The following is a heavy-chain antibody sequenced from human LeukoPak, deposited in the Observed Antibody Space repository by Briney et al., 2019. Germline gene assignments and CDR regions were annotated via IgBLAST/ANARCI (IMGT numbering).Heavy chain of an antibody. CDR2: INANSGGT. D-gene: IGHD3-10*01. CDR1: GYTFIGYD. J-gene: IGHJ4*02. V-gene: IGHV1-2*02. Sequence: ASVKVSCTASGYTFIGYDLHWVRQAPGQGLEWMGWINANSGGTNYAQKFQGRVTMTRDTSISSVHMELSRLRSDDTAVYYCARDSITLLRGFDFWGQGTLVTVSS. CDR3: ARDSITLLRGFDF.